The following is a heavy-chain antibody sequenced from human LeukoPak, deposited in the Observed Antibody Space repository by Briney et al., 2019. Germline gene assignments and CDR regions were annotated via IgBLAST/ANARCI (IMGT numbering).Heavy chain of an antibody. J-gene: IGHJ3*02. CDR2: IIPIFGTA. V-gene: IGHV1-69*13. Sequence: ASVKVSCKASGGTFSSYAISWVRQAPGQGLEWMGGIIPIFGTANYAQKFQGRVTITADESTSTAYMELSSLRSEDTAVYYCARDMTYYYDSSGYYHDAFDIWGQGTMVTVSS. D-gene: IGHD3-22*01. CDR3: ARDMTYYYDSSGYYHDAFDI. CDR1: GGTFSSYA.